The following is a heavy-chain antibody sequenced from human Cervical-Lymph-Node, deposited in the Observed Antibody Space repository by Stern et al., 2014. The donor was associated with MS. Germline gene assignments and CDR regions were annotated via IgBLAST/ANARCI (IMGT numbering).Heavy chain of an antibody. D-gene: IGHD6-13*01. CDR1: GFTFSSYA. CDR3: ARDRYSSSWYPLFDY. Sequence: QLVESGGGVVQPGRSLRLSCAASGFTFSSYAMHWVRQAPGKGLEWVAVISYDGSNKYYADSVKGRFTISRDNSKNTLYLQMNSLRAEDTAVYYCARDRYSSSWYPLFDYWGQGTLVTVSS. J-gene: IGHJ4*02. CDR2: ISYDGSNK. V-gene: IGHV3-30*01.